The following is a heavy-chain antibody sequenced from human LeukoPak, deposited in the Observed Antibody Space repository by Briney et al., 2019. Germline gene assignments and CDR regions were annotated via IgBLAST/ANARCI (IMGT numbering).Heavy chain of an antibody. D-gene: IGHD3-22*01. CDR3: ARGPKVITYYYYGMDV. V-gene: IGHV4-34*01. J-gene: IGHJ6*02. Sequence: SETLSLTCAVYGGSFSGYYWSWIRQPPGEGLEWIGEINHSGSTNYNPSLKSRVTISVDTSKNQFSLKLSSVTAADTAVYYCARGPKVITYYYYGMDVWGQGTTVTVSS. CDR2: INHSGST. CDR1: GGSFSGYY.